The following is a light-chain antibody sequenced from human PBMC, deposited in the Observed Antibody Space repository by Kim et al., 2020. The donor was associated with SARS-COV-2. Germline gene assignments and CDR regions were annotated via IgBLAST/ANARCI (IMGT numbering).Light chain of an antibody. CDR3: TSFRRSNDWV. CDR2: GVN. Sequence: PSVTISCTGTSSDVGAYNYVSWYQQHPGNAPKLMIYGVNKRPSGVSDRFSGSKSGNTASLTISGLRAEDEGDYYCTSFRRSNDWVFGGGTQLTVL. CDR1: SSDVGAYNY. J-gene: IGLJ3*02. V-gene: IGLV2-14*03.